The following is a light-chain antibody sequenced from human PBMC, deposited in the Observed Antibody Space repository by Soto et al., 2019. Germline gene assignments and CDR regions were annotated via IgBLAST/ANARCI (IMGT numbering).Light chain of an antibody. J-gene: IGLJ1*01. Sequence: QSVLTQPPSASGTPGQRVTISCSGGSSNIGTNAVNWYQQLPGTAPKLLIYNNNQRPSGVPDRFSGSKPGTSASLAISGLQSEYEADYYCAAWDDGLNGYVFGTGTKVPVL. CDR3: AAWDDGLNGYV. V-gene: IGLV1-44*01. CDR1: SSNIGTNA. CDR2: NNN.